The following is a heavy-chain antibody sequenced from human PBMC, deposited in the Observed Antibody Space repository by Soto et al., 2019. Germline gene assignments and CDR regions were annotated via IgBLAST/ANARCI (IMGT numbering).Heavy chain of an antibody. CDR3: ARAPAEEYHLQEADWFDP. Sequence: GASVKVSCKASGYTFTSYDINWVRQATGQGLEWMGWMNPNSGNTGYAQKFQGRVTMTRNTSISTAYMELSSLRSEDTAVYYCARAPAEEYHLQEADWFDPWGQGTLVTVSS. CDR1: GYTFTSYD. CDR2: MNPNSGNT. V-gene: IGHV1-8*01. J-gene: IGHJ5*02. D-gene: IGHD2-2*01.